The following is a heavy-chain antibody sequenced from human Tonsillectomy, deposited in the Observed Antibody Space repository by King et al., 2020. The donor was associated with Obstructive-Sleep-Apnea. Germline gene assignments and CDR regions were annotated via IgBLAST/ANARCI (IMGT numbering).Heavy chain of an antibody. Sequence: VQLVESGAEVKKPGESLKISCKGSGYSFTSYWIGWVRQMPGKGLEWMGIIYPGDSDTRYSSSFQGQVTISADKSISTAYLQWSSLKASDTAMYYCAGSTLYYYGSGSYYKGAAFDIWGQGTMVTVSS. CDR1: GYSFTSYW. J-gene: IGHJ3*02. D-gene: IGHD3-10*01. CDR2: IYPGDSDT. CDR3: AGSTLYYYGSGSYYKGAAFDI. V-gene: IGHV5-51*01.